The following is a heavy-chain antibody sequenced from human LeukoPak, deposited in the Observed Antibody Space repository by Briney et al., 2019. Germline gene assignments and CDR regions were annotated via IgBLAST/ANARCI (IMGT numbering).Heavy chain of an antibody. CDR3: ASQDYDYVWGSYRYTANWFDP. V-gene: IGHV4-39*07. Sequence: SETLSLTCTVSGVSISTSRYYWGWIRQPPGKGLEWIGNIYYTGPTYYNASLKSRVTISVDTSKNQFSLKLSSVTAADTAVYYCASQDYDYVWGSYRYTANWFDPWGQGTLVTVSS. D-gene: IGHD3-16*02. J-gene: IGHJ5*02. CDR1: GVSISTSRYY. CDR2: IYYTGPT.